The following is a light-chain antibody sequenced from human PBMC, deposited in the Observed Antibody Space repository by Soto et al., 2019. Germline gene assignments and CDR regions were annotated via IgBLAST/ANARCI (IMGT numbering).Light chain of an antibody. CDR2: AAS. CDR1: QSVSID. V-gene: IGKV3-15*01. J-gene: IGKJ1*01. CDR3: QQYYDRLDVT. Sequence: EIVMTQSPATLSVSPGETVTLSCRASQSVSIDLAWYQQKPGQAPRLLISAASTRATGIPARFSGSGSGTEFTLTISSLQSEDFAVYYCQQYYDRLDVTFGQGTKVEI.